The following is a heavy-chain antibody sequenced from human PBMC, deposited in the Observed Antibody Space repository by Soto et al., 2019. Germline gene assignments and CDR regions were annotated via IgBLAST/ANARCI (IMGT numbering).Heavy chain of an antibody. Sequence: HPGGSLRLSCAASGFTFSSYEMNWVRQAPGKGLEWVSYISSSGSTIYYADSVKGRFTISRDNAKNSLYLQMNSLRAEDTAVYYCAREKKGYSSSWYHYYYGMDVWGQGTTVTVSS. CDR2: ISSSGSTI. J-gene: IGHJ6*02. CDR1: GFTFSSYE. V-gene: IGHV3-48*03. CDR3: AREKKGYSSSWYHYYYGMDV. D-gene: IGHD6-13*01.